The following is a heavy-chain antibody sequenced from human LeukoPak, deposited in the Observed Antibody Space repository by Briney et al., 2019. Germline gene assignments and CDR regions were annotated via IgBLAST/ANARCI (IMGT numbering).Heavy chain of an antibody. CDR1: GFTFSSYA. CDR3: ARPGRDGYNYDAFDI. V-gene: IGHV3-64*01. J-gene: IGHJ3*02. CDR2: ISSNGDST. D-gene: IGHD5-24*01. Sequence: GGSLRLPCAASGFTFSSYAMHWVRQAPGKGLEYVSAISSNGDSTYSANCVKGRFIISRDNSKNMLYLQMGSLRSEDMAMYYCARPGRDGYNYDAFDIWGQGTMVTVSS.